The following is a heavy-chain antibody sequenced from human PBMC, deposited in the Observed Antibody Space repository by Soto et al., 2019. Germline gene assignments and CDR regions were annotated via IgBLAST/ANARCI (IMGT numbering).Heavy chain of an antibody. Sequence: QMVESGGGSVQPGGSLRLSCAASGFTFSHYWRHWVRQTPGKGLVWVSRINPAGTITNYADSVEGRFTISRDNADSALFLQMNSLSAEDTAIYYCTSDTFGLRDTWGQGTLVTVSS. J-gene: IGHJ5*02. CDR2: INPAGTIT. D-gene: IGHD3-16*01. CDR1: GFTFSHYW. CDR3: TSDTFGLRDT. V-gene: IGHV3-74*01.